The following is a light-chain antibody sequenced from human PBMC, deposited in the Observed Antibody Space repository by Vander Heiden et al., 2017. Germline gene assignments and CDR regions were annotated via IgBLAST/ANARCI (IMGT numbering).Light chain of an antibody. CDR1: NTASKR. Sequence: SYVLTQPPSVSVAPGQTARITWGGANTASKRVHWYQQTPGQAPVLVVYNANARPSGIPERFSGSNLGNTATLTISRVEAGDEADFYCQLRDNNSVRVFGGGTKLTVL. J-gene: IGLJ3*02. CDR3: QLRDNNSVRV. CDR2: NAN. V-gene: IGLV3-21*02.